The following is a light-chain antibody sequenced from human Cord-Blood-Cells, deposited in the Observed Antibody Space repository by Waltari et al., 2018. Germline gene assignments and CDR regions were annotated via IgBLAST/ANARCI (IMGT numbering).Light chain of an antibody. J-gene: IGLJ2*01. V-gene: IGLV2-11*01. CDR1: SSDVGGYNY. CDR3: CSYAGSYNVV. Sequence: QSALTQPRSVSGSPGQSVTISCTGTSSDVGGYNYVSWYQQHPGKAPKLMIYDVRKRPSVVPDRFSGSKSGNTASLTISGLQAEDEADYYCCSYAGSYNVVFGGGTKLTVL. CDR2: DVR.